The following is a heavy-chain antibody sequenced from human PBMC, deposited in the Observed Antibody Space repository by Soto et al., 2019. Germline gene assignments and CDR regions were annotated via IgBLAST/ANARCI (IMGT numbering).Heavy chain of an antibody. CDR2: IIPLFRTP. Sequence: QVQLVQSGAEMKEPGSSVKVSCKTSGGTFSSSAISWLRQAPGQGLEWMGGIIPLFRTPDYAQKFQGRVTIAADESTSTAYMELSSLRSDDTAVYYCARDNDRLQLGGNHYYILDVWGQGTTITVSS. CDR3: ARDNDRLQLGGNHYYILDV. D-gene: IGHD4-4*01. J-gene: IGHJ6*02. V-gene: IGHV1-69*12. CDR1: GGTFSSSA.